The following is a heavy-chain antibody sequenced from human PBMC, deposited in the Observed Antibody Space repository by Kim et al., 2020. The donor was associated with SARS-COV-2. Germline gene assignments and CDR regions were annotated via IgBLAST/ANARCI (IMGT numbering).Heavy chain of an antibody. CDR3: ARDENWSLDY. J-gene: IGHJ4*02. V-gene: IGHV3-74*01. CDR2: IDGDGSVT. CDR1: GFTFSSHW. D-gene: IGHD1-1*01. Sequence: GGSLRLSCAASGFTFSSHWMYWVRQVPGKRLVWVSRIDGDGSVTNYAYSVKGRFTISRDNAKSTLYLQMNSLRVDDTAVYYCARDENWSLDYWGQGTLVTVSS.